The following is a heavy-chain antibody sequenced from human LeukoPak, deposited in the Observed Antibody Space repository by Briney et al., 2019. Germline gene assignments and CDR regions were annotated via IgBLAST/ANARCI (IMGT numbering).Heavy chain of an antibody. J-gene: IGHJ4*02. V-gene: IGHV3-7*01. D-gene: IGHD1-26*01. Sequence: GGSLRLSCAASGFMFSSYWMSWVRQAPGEGLEWVANIKQDRSEKYYVDSVKGRFTVSRDNARNSLYLQMNSLSPEDTAVYYCARGGSYYVEDRSKPDYWGQGTLVTVSS. CDR3: ARGGSYYVEDRSKPDY. CDR1: GFMFSSYW. CDR2: IKQDRSEK.